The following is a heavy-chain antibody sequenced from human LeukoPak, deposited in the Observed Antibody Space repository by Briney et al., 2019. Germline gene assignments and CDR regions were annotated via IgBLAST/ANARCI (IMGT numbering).Heavy chain of an antibody. V-gene: IGHV4-61*02. CDR3: ARDRGSTMIWPDAFDI. Sequence: PSQTLSLTCTVSGGSISSGSYYWSWIRQPAGKGLEWIGRIYTSGSTNYNPSLKSRVTISVDTSKNQFSLKLSSVTAADTAVYYCARDRGSTMIWPDAFDIWGQGTMVTVSS. D-gene: IGHD3-22*01. J-gene: IGHJ3*02. CDR1: GGSISSGSYY. CDR2: IYTSGST.